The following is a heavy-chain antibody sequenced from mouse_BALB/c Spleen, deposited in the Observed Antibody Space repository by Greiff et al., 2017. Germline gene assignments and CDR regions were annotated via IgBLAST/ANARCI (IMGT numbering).Heavy chain of an antibody. D-gene: IGHD1-1*01. Sequence: EVQGVESGGDLVKPGGSLKLSCAASGFTFSSYGMSWVRQTPDKRLEWVATISSGGSYTYYPDSVKGRFTISRDNAKNTLYLQMSSLKSEDTAMYYCARLRDYYGSSYAMDYWGQGTSVTVSS. V-gene: IGHV5-6*01. J-gene: IGHJ4*01. CDR1: GFTFSSYG. CDR3: ARLRDYYGSSYAMDY. CDR2: ISSGGSYT.